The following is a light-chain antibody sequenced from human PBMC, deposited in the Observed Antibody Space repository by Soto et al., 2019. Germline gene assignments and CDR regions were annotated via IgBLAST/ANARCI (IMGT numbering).Light chain of an antibody. CDR2: DVS. J-gene: IGLJ1*01. Sequence: QSALTQPASVSRSPGQTITISCTGTSSDVGGYNYVSWYQQHPGKAPKLMIYDVSNRPSGVSNRFSGSKSGNTASPTISALQAEDEADYSCSSYTSSSTPYVLGTVTKVTVL. V-gene: IGLV2-14*01. CDR1: SSDVGGYNY. CDR3: SSYTSSSTPYV.